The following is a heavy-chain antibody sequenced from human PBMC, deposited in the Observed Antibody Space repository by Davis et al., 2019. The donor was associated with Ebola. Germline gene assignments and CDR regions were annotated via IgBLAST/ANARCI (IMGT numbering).Heavy chain of an antibody. Sequence: GGSLRLSCAASGFTFSSSAMSWGRQAPGKGLEWVSSIGNSGGSIYYADSVKGRFTISRDNSKNTLSLQMNSLRAEDTAVHYCAKSRQWLVNDAFDIWGQGTMVTVSS. D-gene: IGHD6-19*01. CDR2: IGNSGGSI. J-gene: IGHJ3*02. V-gene: IGHV3-23*01. CDR3: AKSRQWLVNDAFDI. CDR1: GFTFSSSA.